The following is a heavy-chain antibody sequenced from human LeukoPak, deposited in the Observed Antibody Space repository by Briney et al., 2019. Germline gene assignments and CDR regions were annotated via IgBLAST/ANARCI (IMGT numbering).Heavy chain of an antibody. V-gene: IGHV4-31*03. CDR3: ARDNWFGESENWYDP. J-gene: IGHJ5*02. CDR2: IYYSGST. CDR1: GGSISSGGYY. Sequence: SETLSLTCTVSGGSISSGGYYWSWIRQHPGKGLEWIGYIYYSGSTYYNPSLKSRVTISVDTSKNQFSLKLSSVTAADTAVYYCARDNWFGESENWYDPRGQGTLVTVSS. D-gene: IGHD3-10*01.